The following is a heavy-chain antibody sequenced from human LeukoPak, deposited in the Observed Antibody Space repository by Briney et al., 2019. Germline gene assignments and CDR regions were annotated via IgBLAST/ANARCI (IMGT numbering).Heavy chain of an antibody. V-gene: IGHV4-61*02. CDR3: ARVNLNYYYMDV. CDR1: GGSITSGTYY. J-gene: IGHJ6*03. Sequence: PSQTLSLTCIVSGGSITSGTYYWSWIRQPAGKGLEWIGRVYTSGSTDYNPSLKSRVTISVDTSKNQFSLKLSSVTAADTAVYYCARVNLNYYYMDVWGKGTTVTVSS. CDR2: VYTSGST.